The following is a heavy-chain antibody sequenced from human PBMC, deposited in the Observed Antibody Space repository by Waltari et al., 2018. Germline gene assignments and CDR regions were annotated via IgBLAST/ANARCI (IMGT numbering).Heavy chain of an antibody. CDR2: IYHSGST. J-gene: IGHJ5*02. V-gene: IGHV4-38-2*01. Sequence: QVQLQESGPGLVKPSETLSLTCAVSGYSISSGYYWGWIRQPPGKGLEWIGSIYHSGSTYYNPSLKGRVTIAGDTSKNQFSLKRSAVTAADTAVYYCARAPEENYDILTGYANWFDPWGQGTLVTVSS. D-gene: IGHD3-9*01. CDR3: ARAPEENYDILTGYANWFDP. CDR1: GYSISSGYY.